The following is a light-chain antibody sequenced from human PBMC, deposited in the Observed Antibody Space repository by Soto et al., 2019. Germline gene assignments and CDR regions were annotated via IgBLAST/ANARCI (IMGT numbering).Light chain of an antibody. Sequence: ERELTELPGTLLLYPKERATLSCRASQSVSSSYLAWYQQKPGQAPRLLIYGASSRATGIPDRFSGSGSGTDFTLTISRLEPEDFAVYYCQQYGSSPRTFGQGAKVDI. CDR3: QQYGSSPRT. CDR2: GAS. V-gene: IGKV3-20*01. J-gene: IGKJ1*01. CDR1: QSVSSSY.